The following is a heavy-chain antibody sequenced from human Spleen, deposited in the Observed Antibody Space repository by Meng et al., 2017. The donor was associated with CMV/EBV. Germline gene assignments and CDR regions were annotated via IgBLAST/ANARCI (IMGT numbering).Heavy chain of an antibody. D-gene: IGHD2-2*01. CDR2: ISSSSSYI. J-gene: IGHJ5*02. Sequence: GGSLRLSCAASGFTFSSYSMNWVRQAPGKGLEWVSSISSSSSYIYYADSVKGRFTISRDNAKNSLYLQMNSLRAEDTAVYYCARGRSVPAAPFDPWGQGTLVTVSS. V-gene: IGHV3-21*01. CDR3: ARGRSVPAAPFDP. CDR1: GFTFSSYS.